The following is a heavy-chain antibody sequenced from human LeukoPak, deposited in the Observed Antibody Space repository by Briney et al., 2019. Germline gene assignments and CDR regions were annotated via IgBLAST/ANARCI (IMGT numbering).Heavy chain of an antibody. D-gene: IGHD1-1*01. CDR3: ATGAVTELNDGVYYFDY. CDR1: GYTLTELS. CDR2: FDPEDGET. V-gene: IGHV1-24*01. J-gene: IGHJ4*02. Sequence: ASVKVSCKVSGYTLTELSMHWVRQAPGRGLERMGGFDPEDGETIYAQKFQGRVTMTEDTSTDTAYMELSSLRSEDTAVYYCATGAVTELNDGVYYFDYWGQGTLVTVSS.